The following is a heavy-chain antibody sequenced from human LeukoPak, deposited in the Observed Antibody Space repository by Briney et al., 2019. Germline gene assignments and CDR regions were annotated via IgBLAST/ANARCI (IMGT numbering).Heavy chain of an antibody. CDR3: ARRYYFDY. Sequence: ASVTVSFTASGYTFTVYYMHWVRQAPGQGLEWMGWINPNSGGTNYAQKFQGRVTMTRDTSISTAYMELSRLRSDDTAVYYCARRYYFDYWGQGTLVTVSS. CDR2: INPNSGGT. J-gene: IGHJ4*02. CDR1: GYTFTVYY. V-gene: IGHV1-2*02.